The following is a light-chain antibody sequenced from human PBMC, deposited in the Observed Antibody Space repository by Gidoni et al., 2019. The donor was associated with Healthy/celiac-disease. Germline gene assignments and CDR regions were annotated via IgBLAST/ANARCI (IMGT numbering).Light chain of an antibody. CDR3: EQSYSTPLT. CDR1: QSISSY. V-gene: IGKV1-39*01. CDR2: DAS. Sequence: DIQMTQSPSSLSASVGDRVIITCRASQSISSYLNWYQQKPGKAPTLLIYDASSLQSGVPSRFSGSGAGTDFTLTISSLQPEDFATYYCEQSYSTPLTFGGGTKVEIK. J-gene: IGKJ4*01.